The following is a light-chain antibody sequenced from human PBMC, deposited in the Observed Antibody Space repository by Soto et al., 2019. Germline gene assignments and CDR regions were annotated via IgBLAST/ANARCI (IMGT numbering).Light chain of an antibody. Sequence: DIQMTQSPASMSASVGDRVTITCLASQSISSYLTWYQQKPGKAPKLLIYAASSLQSGVPSRFSGSGSGTDFTLTISSLQPEDFATYYCLQDYNYSWTFGQGTKVDIK. J-gene: IGKJ1*01. CDR3: LQDYNYSWT. V-gene: IGKV1-39*01. CDR1: QSISSY. CDR2: AAS.